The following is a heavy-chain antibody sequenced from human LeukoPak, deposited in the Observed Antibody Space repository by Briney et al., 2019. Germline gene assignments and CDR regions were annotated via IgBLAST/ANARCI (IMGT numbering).Heavy chain of an antibody. J-gene: IGHJ4*02. V-gene: IGHV3-23*01. CDR1: GFTLSSYA. D-gene: IGHD6-13*01. CDR3: AKFYLIELSGYSSSWYSVGFDY. Sequence: PGGSLRLSCAASGFTLSSYAMSWVRQAPGKGLEWVSLISGSAGSTYYADSVKGRFTISRDITKNTLCLQMNSMRAEDTAVYYCAKFYLIELSGYSSSWYSVGFDYWGQGTLVTVSS. CDR2: ISGSAGST.